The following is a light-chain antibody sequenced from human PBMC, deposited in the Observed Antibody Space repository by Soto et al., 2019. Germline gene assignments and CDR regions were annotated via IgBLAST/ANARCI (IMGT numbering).Light chain of an antibody. CDR1: SSNIGGGYD. Sequence: QSALTQPPSVSGAPGPRVTISCTGSSSNIGGGYDVHWYQQLPGRAPKLLIYGNTNRPSGVPDRFSGSKSGTSASLAITGLQAEYEADYYCLSFDSSLSVVFGGGTKLTVL. V-gene: IGLV1-40*01. J-gene: IGLJ2*01. CDR2: GNT. CDR3: LSFDSSLSVV.